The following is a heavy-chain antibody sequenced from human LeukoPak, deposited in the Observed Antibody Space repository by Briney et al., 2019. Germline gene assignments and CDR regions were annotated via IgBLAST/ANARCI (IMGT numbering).Heavy chain of an antibody. Sequence: GGSLRLSCAASGFTFSTYAMNWARQAPGKRLEWLSTIGGGGRDTFYADSVKGRFTVSRDNSKNTLYLQMSSLRAEDTAVYFCAKNRGANYYNYYMDVWGKGTTVTVSS. CDR1: GFTFSTYA. J-gene: IGHJ6*03. D-gene: IGHD4/OR15-4a*01. V-gene: IGHV3-23*01. CDR2: IGGGGRDT. CDR3: AKNRGANYYNYYMDV.